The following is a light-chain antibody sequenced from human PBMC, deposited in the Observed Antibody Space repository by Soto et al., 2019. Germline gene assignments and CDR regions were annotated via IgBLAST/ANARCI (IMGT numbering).Light chain of an antibody. Sequence: DIQMTQSPSTLSASVRDRVTITCRASQSISNSLAWYQQKPGKAPNLLIYKASTLESGVPSRFSGSGSGTAFTLTISSLQPDDVATYYCRQYVSYPVTFGGGTKVEMK. CDR3: RQYVSYPVT. V-gene: IGKV1-5*03. CDR1: QSISNS. CDR2: KAS. J-gene: IGKJ4*01.